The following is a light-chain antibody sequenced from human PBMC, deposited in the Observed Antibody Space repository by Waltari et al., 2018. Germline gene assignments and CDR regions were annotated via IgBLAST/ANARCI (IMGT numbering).Light chain of an antibody. CDR2: EAS. CDR3: QQYNDYSGT. Sequence: DIQMTQSPSTLSASVGDRVTITCRASQSISSWLAWYQQKPGKAPKLLIYEASSLESVVPSRFSGGGYGTEFTLTSSSLQPDDLATYYCQQYNDYSGTFGRGTKVEIK. V-gene: IGKV1-5*03. CDR1: QSISSW. J-gene: IGKJ1*01.